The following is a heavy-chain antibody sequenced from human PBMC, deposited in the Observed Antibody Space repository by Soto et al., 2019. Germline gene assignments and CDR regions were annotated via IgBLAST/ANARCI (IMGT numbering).Heavy chain of an antibody. J-gene: IGHJ6*02. CDR1: GFTFSSYG. Sequence: QVQLVESGGGVVQPGRSLRLSCAASGFTFSSYGMHWVRQAPGKGLEWVAVISYDGSNKYYADSVKGRFTISRDNSKSPLYLKMNSLRAEDAAVYYCARVGDQLLWEDDGMDVWVQVTTVTVSS. V-gene: IGHV3-30*03. CDR2: ISYDGSNK. CDR3: ARVGDQLLWEDDGMDV. D-gene: IGHD2-2*01.